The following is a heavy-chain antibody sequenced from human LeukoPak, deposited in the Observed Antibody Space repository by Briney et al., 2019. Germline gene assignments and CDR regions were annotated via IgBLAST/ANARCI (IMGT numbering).Heavy chain of an antibody. Sequence: GGSLRLSCAASGFTFSTYGMHWVRQSPGKGLEWVAVISYDGSYKEYADSVKGRFTISRDNAKNTLYLQMNSLRAEDTAVYFCAKDPPPGYSSSWYSDAFDIWGQGTMVTVSS. V-gene: IGHV3-30*18. CDR1: GFTFSTYG. D-gene: IGHD6-13*01. CDR2: ISYDGSYK. CDR3: AKDPPPGYSSSWYSDAFDI. J-gene: IGHJ3*02.